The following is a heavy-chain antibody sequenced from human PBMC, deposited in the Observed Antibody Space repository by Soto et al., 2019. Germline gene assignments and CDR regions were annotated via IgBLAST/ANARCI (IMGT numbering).Heavy chain of an antibody. J-gene: IGHJ4*02. CDR3: ARGDYYDSSGYPPFDY. CDR1: GFTFSSYA. Sequence: GGSLRLSCAASGFTFSSYAMSWVRQAPGKGLEWVSAISGSGGSTYYADSVKGRFTISRDNSENTLYLRMNSLRAEDTAVYYCARGDYYDSSGYPPFDYWGQGTLVTVSS. D-gene: IGHD3-22*01. CDR2: ISGSGGST. V-gene: IGHV3-23*01.